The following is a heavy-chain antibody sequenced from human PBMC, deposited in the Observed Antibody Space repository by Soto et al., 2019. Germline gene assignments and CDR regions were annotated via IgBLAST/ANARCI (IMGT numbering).Heavy chain of an antibody. CDR1: GFTFSSYA. CDR2: ISYDGSNK. Sequence: GGSLRLSCAASGFTFSSYAMHWVRQAPGKGLEWVAVISYDGSNKYYADSVKGRFTISRDNSKNTLYLQMNSLRAEDTAVYYCARENSSGCFDYWGQGNLVTVSS. CDR3: ARENSSGCFDY. J-gene: IGHJ4*02. V-gene: IGHV3-30-3*01. D-gene: IGHD6-19*01.